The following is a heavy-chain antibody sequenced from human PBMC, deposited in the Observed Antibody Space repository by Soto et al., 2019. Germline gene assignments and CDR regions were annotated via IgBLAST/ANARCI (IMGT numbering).Heavy chain of an antibody. J-gene: IGHJ5*02. CDR1: GYIFTNYD. D-gene: IGHD4-17*01. V-gene: IGHV1-8*01. CDR2: INPNSGNT. Sequence: QVQLVQSGAEVKKPGASVKVSCKASGYIFTNYDINWVRQATGQGLEYLGWINPNSGNTGYVQKVKGRVTMTRNTSINTAYMELNSLRSEDTAVYYCARAIKYGDYSMWVDPRGQGALVTVSS. CDR3: ARAIKYGDYSMWVDP.